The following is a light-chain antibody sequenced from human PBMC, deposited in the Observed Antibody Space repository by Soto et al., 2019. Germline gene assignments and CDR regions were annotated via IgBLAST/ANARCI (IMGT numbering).Light chain of an antibody. CDR1: SSDVGAYIF. Sequence: QSALTHPPSASGSPGQSVTISCTGTSSDVGAYIFVSWYQQHPGKAPKLMVYDVNRRPPGVPDRFFGSKSGNTASLTVSGLQAEDEADYYCVSFAGGTYVFGTGTKVTVL. CDR2: DVN. CDR3: VSFAGGTYV. V-gene: IGLV2-8*01. J-gene: IGLJ1*01.